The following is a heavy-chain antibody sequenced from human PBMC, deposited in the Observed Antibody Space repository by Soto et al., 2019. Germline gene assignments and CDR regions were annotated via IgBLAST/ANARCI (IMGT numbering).Heavy chain of an antibody. D-gene: IGHD5-18*01. V-gene: IGHV3-30-3*01. CDR3: ARGYRYAGDAFDI. Sequence: QVQLVASGGGVVQPGRSLRLSCAASGFTFSSYAMHWVRQAPGKGLEWVAVISYDGSNKYYADSVKGRFTISRDNSKNTLYLQMNSLRAEDTAVYYCARGYRYAGDAFDIWGQGTMVTVSS. J-gene: IGHJ3*02. CDR2: ISYDGSNK. CDR1: GFTFSSYA.